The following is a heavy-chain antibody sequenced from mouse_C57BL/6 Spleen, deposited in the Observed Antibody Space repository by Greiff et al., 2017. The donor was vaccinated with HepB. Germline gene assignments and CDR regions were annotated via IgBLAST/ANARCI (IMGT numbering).Heavy chain of an antibody. D-gene: IGHD1-1*01. J-gene: IGHJ2*01. Sequence: QVQLQQSGAELLRPGTSVKVSCKASGYAFTNYLIEWVKQRPGQGLEWIGVINPGSGGTNYNEKFKGKATLTADKSSSTAYMQLSSLTSEDSAVYFCARSPITTVPGFDYWGQGTTLTVSS. V-gene: IGHV1-54*01. CDR1: GYAFTNYL. CDR3: ARSPITTVPGFDY. CDR2: INPGSGGT.